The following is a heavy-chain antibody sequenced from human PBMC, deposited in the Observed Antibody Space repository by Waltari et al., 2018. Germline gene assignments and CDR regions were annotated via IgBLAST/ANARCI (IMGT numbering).Heavy chain of an antibody. J-gene: IGHJ4*02. D-gene: IGHD2-15*01. V-gene: IGHV3-30*02. CDR1: GFTFSSYG. Sequence: QVQLVEYGGGVVQPGGSLRLSCAASGFTFSSYGMHWVRQAPGKGLEWVAFIRYDGSNKYYADSVKGRFTISRDNSKNTLYLQMNSLRAEDTAVYYCAKATKNVVVVATGYFDYWGQGTLVTVSS. CDR3: AKATKNVVVVATGYFDY. CDR2: IRYDGSNK.